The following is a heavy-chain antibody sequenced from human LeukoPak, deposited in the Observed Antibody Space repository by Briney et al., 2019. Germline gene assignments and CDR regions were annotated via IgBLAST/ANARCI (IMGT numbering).Heavy chain of an antibody. D-gene: IGHD3-10*01. Sequence: SETLSLTCTVSGGSFSSYYWSWIRQPLGKGLEWIGYIYYSGSTNYNPSLKSRVTISVDTSKNQFSLKLSSVTAADTAVYYCARDSHGSGRHGMDVWGKGTMVTVSS. J-gene: IGHJ6*04. CDR3: ARDSHGSGRHGMDV. V-gene: IGHV4-59*01. CDR2: IYYSGST. CDR1: GGSFSSYY.